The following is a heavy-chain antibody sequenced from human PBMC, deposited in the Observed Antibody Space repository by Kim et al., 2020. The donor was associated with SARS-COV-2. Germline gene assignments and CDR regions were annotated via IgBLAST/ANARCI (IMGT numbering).Heavy chain of an antibody. Sequence: QKFQGRVTMTEDTSTDTAYMELSSLRSEDTAVYYCATTAVGEIVGATLDYWGQGTLVTVSS. D-gene: IGHD1-26*01. CDR3: ATTAVGEIVGATLDY. J-gene: IGHJ4*02. V-gene: IGHV1-24*01.